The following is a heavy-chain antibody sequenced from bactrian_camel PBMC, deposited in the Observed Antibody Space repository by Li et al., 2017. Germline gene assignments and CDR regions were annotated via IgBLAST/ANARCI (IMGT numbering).Heavy chain of an antibody. CDR1: GFTFSNYA. Sequence: VQLVESGGDLVQPGGSLRLSCAASGFTFSNYAMSWVRLAPGKGLEWVSGMNSGTGTIYYAASVKGRFTVSKDNAKNMAYLQMNRLKSEDTSLYYCNTLADNSWSASNYWGQGTQVTVS. V-gene: IGHV3S40*01. D-gene: IGHD6*01. CDR2: MNSGTGTI. J-gene: IGHJ4*01. CDR3: NTLADNSWSASNY.